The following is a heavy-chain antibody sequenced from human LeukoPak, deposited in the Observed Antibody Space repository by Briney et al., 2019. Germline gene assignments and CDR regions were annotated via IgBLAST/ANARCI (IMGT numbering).Heavy chain of an antibody. Sequence: GASVKVSCKASGGTFSSYAISWVRQAPGQGLEWMGGIIPIFGTANYAQKFQGRVTITTDESTSTAYMELSSLSSEDTAVYYCASQKLPLNSYGLRMDAFDIWGQGTMVTVSS. V-gene: IGHV1-69*05. CDR2: IIPIFGTA. CDR3: ASQKLPLNSYGLRMDAFDI. CDR1: GGTFSSYA. J-gene: IGHJ3*02. D-gene: IGHD5-18*01.